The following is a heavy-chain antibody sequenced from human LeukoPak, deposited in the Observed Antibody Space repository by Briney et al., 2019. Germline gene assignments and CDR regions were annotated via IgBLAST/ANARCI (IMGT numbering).Heavy chain of an antibody. CDR2: VNPNSGGT. CDR3: ARSRYCSSTSCRIYYYYMDV. J-gene: IGHJ6*03. D-gene: IGHD2-2*01. V-gene: IGHV1-2*02. CDR1: GYTFTDYY. Sequence: ASVKVSCKASGYTFTDYYIHWVRQAPGHGLEWMGWVNPNSGGTNYAQKFQGRVTMTRDTSISTAYMELSRLRSDDTAVYYCARSRYCSSTSCRIYYYYMDVWGKGTTVTISS.